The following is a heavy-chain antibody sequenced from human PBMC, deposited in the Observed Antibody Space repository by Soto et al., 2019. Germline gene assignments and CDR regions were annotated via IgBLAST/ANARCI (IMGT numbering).Heavy chain of an antibody. J-gene: IGHJ4*02. CDR2: INPNSGGT. CDR3: ARHGDPAMVYYCDS. Sequence: ASVKFSCKASGYTFTGYYMHWVRQAPGQGLEWMGWINPNSGGTNYAQKFQGRVTMTRDTSISTAYMELSRLRSEDTAVYYCARHGDPAMVYYCDSWCPGSLVSVSS. CDR1: GYTFTGYY. D-gene: IGHD5-18*01. V-gene: IGHV1-2*02.